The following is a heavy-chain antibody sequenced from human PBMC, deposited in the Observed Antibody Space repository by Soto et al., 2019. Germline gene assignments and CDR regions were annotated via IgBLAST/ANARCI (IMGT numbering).Heavy chain of an antibody. Sequence: SETLSLTCGVSGGSISSYYWNWIRQPPGKGLEWIGFIYYDGSTNYNPSLMGRVTISVDTSKNEFSLRLSSVTAADTAVYYCASLAVANTGWVDPWGQGTLVTVSS. CDR3: ASLAVANTGWVDP. V-gene: IGHV4-59*01. D-gene: IGHD6-19*01. CDR2: IYYDGST. CDR1: GGSISSYY. J-gene: IGHJ5*02.